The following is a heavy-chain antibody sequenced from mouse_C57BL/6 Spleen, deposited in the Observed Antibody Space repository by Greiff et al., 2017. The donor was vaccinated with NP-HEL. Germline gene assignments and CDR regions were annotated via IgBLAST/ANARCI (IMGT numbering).Heavy chain of an antibody. D-gene: IGHD1-1*01. J-gene: IGHJ1*03. V-gene: IGHV1-69*01. CDR3: ARTFITTVVEYWYFDV. CDR2: IDPSDSYT. Sequence: QVQLKQPGAELVMPGASVKLSCKASGYTFTSYWMHWVKQRPGQGLEWIGEIDPSDSYTNYNQKFKGKSTLTVDKSSSTAYMQLSSLTSEDSAVYYCARTFITTVVEYWYFDVWGTGTTVTVSS. CDR1: GYTFTSYW.